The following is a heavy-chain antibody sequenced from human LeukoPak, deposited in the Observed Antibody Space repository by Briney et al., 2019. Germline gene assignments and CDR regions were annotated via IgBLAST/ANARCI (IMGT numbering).Heavy chain of an antibody. D-gene: IGHD4-23*01. CDR3: ARDLLNEGNHLDY. CDR1: GGSISSGDCY. J-gene: IGHJ4*02. V-gene: IGHV4-30-4*01. CDR2: IYYSGST. Sequence: SETLSLTCTVSGGSISSGDCYWSWIRQPPGKGLEWIGYIYYSGSTYYNPSLKSRVTISVDTSKNQFSLKLSSVTAADTAVYYCARDLLNEGNHLDYWGQGTLVTVSS.